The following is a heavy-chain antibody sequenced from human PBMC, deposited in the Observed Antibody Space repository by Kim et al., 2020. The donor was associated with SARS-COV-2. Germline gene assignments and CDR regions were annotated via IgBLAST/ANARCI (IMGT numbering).Heavy chain of an antibody. D-gene: IGHD3-22*01. CDR1: GFTFSSYG. CDR2: IWYDGSNK. Sequence: GGSLRLSCAASGFTFSSYGMHWVRQAPGKGLEWVAVIWYDGSNKYYADSVKGRFTISRDNSKNTLYLQMNSLRAEDTAVYYCAREEGYYDSSGYWPWDGGYYYGMDVWGQGTTVTVSS. CDR3: AREEGYYDSSGYWPWDGGYYYGMDV. V-gene: IGHV3-33*01. J-gene: IGHJ6*02.